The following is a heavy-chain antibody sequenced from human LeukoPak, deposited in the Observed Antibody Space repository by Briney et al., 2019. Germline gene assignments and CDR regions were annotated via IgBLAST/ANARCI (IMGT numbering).Heavy chain of an antibody. J-gene: IGHJ4*02. CDR1: GGTFSSYA. Sequence: GASMKVSCKAFGGTFSSYAISWVRQAPGQGLEWMGGIIPIFGTANYAQKFQGRVTITADESTSTAYMELSSLRSEDTAVYYCARAEWELLPGYYFDYWGQGTLVTVSS. D-gene: IGHD1-26*01. CDR3: ARAEWELLPGYYFDY. V-gene: IGHV1-69*13. CDR2: IIPIFGTA.